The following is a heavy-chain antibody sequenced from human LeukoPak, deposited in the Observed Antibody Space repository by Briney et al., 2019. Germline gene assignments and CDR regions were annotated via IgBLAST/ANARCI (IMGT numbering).Heavy chain of an antibody. Sequence: GGSLRLSCAASGFTFSSYSMNWVRQAPGKGLEWVAVISYDGSNKYYADSVKGRFTISRDNSKNTLYLQMNSLRAEDTAVYYCARPYGEPFDYWGQGALVTVSS. CDR3: ARPYGEPFDY. CDR2: ISYDGSNK. J-gene: IGHJ4*02. D-gene: IGHD4-17*01. CDR1: GFTFSSYS. V-gene: IGHV3-30*03.